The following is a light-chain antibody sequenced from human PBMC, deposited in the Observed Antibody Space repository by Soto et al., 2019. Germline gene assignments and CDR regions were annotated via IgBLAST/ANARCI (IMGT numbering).Light chain of an antibody. V-gene: IGLV2-14*03. CDR3: SSYTSSNTYV. J-gene: IGLJ1*01. CDR1: SSDVGAYNY. Sequence: QSALTQPASVYGSPGQSITISCTGTSSDVGAYNYVSWYQQHPGKAPKLMIYDVSNRPSGVSNRFSGSKSGNTASLTISGLQAEDEADYYCSSYTSSNTYVFGTGTKLTVL. CDR2: DVS.